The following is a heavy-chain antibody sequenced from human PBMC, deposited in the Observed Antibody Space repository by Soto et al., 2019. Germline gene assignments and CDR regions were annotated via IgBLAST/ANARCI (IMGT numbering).Heavy chain of an antibody. CDR2: IYYSGST. CDR3: ASPGRDWGALHY. CDR1: NDSISTYY. J-gene: IGHJ4*02. V-gene: IGHV4-59*08. Sequence: QVQLQESGPGLVKPSETLSLTCTVSNDSISTYYWTWIRQPPGKGLDWIGFIYYSGSTNYNPSLQSRVTISVDTSKNQFSLKMNSVTAADTAVYYCASPGRDWGALHYWGQGTLVTVSS. D-gene: IGHD7-27*01.